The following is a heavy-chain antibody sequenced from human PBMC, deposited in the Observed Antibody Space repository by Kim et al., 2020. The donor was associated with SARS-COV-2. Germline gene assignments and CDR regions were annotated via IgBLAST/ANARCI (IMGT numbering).Heavy chain of an antibody. D-gene: IGHD1-26*01. CDR1: GFTFSNYA. CDR3: AKIMLSGSFVRGDAFHI. CDR2: ITISGAST. Sequence: GGSLRLSCAASGFTFSNYAMNWVRQAPGKGLEWVSSITISGASTYYAASVKGRFTISRDDSKNTLYLQMNTLRPEDTAAYFCAKIMLSGSFVRGDAFHIWGQGTMVTVSS. J-gene: IGHJ3*02. V-gene: IGHV3-23*01.